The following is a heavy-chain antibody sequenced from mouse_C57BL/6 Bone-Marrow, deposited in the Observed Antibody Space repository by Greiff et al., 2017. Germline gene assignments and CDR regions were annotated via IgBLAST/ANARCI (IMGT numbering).Heavy chain of an antibody. CDR3: ARSVDDGYHWYFDV. J-gene: IGHJ1*03. Sequence: QVQLQQSGAELVRPGTSVKVSCKASGYAFTNYLIEWVKQRPGQGLEWIGVINPGSGGTNYNEKFKGKATLTADKSSITAYMQLSSLTSEDSAVYFCARSVDDGYHWYFDVGGTGTTGTVTS. CDR2: INPGSGGT. CDR1: GYAFTNYL. D-gene: IGHD2-3*01. V-gene: IGHV1-54*01.